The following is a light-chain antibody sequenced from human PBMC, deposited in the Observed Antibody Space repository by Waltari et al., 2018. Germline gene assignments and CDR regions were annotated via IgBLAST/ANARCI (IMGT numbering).Light chain of an antibody. CDR2: GTT. J-gene: IGLJ1*01. CDR1: TSNIGAGYD. Sequence: QSVLTQPPSVSGAPGQWVTLSCTGSTSNIGAGYDVHGYQQVPATAPKLLIYGTTNRHSGVPDRFSGSKSGTSASLAITGLQAEDEADYYCQSYDYSLSAYVFGIGTKVTVL. CDR3: QSYDYSLSAYV. V-gene: IGLV1-40*01.